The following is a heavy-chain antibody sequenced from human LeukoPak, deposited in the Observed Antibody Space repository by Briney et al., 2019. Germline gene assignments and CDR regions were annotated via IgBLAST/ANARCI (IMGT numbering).Heavy chain of an antibody. CDR1: GGSFSGYY. D-gene: IGHD2-2*01. V-gene: IGHV4-34*01. CDR2: INHSGST. Sequence: PSETLSLTCAVYGGSFSGYYWSWIRQPPGKGLEWIGEINHSGSTNYNPPLKSRVTISVDTSKNQFSLKLSSVTVADTAVFYCARIEYCRSSSCLPERGYYYYYGMDVWGQGTTVTVSS. CDR3: ARIEYCRSSSCLPERGYYYYYGMDV. J-gene: IGHJ6*02.